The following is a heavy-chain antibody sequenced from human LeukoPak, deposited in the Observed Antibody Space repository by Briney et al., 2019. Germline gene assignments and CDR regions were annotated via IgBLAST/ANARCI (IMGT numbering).Heavy chain of an antibody. D-gene: IGHD3-22*01. CDR3: ARAGSYDSSDYYHEDS. CDR1: GGTFSSDA. J-gene: IGHJ4*02. CDR2: IIPIFGIA. V-gene: IGHV1-69*04. Sequence: SVKVSCKASGGTFSSDALSWVRQAPGQGLEWMGRIIPIFGIANYAQNFQGRVTITADKSTSTVYMELSSLRSEDTAVYYCARAGSYDSSDYYHEDSWGQGTLVTVSS.